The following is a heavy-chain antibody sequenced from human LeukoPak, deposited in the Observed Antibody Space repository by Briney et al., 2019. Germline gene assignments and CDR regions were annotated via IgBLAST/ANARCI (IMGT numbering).Heavy chain of an antibody. CDR2: ISGSGSTR. Sequence: GGSLRLSCAASGFTFSSYEMNWVRQAPGKGLEWVSYISGSGSTRYYADSVKGRFTISRDNAKNSLFLQMNSLRAEDTAVYYCARGDGAGHYWGREPWSPSRQ. V-gene: IGHV3-48*03. J-gene: IGHJ4*02. CDR3: ARGDGAGHY. D-gene: IGHD3-10*01. CDR1: GFTFSSYE.